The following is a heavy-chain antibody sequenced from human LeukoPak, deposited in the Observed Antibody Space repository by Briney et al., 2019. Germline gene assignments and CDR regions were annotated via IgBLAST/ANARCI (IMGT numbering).Heavy chain of an antibody. CDR3: AKDRTGYSSGWYEDYFDY. CDR1: GFTFSSDS. J-gene: IGHJ4*02. Sequence: GGSLRLSCEATGFTFSSDSMNWVHQAPGKGLEWISYISSSSNTIYYADSVKGRFTISRDNSKNTLYLQMNSLRAEDTAVYYCAKDRTGYSSGWYEDYFDYWGQGTLVTVSS. CDR2: ISSSSNTI. D-gene: IGHD6-19*01. V-gene: IGHV3-48*01.